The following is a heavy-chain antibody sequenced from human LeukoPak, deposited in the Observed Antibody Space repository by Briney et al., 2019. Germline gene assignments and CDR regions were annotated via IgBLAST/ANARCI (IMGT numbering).Heavy chain of an antibody. V-gene: IGHV4-31*03. D-gene: IGHD6-19*01. CDR3: GEAVAGREVDY. J-gene: IGHJ4*02. CDR1: GDSISSGGSY. Sequence: SQTLSLTCTVSGDSISSGGSYWSWIRQPPGKGLEWIGYIYYSGSTYYKPSLKSRVTISVDTSKNQFSLKLSSVTAADTAVYYCGEAVAGREVDYWGQGTLVTVSS. CDR2: IYYSGST.